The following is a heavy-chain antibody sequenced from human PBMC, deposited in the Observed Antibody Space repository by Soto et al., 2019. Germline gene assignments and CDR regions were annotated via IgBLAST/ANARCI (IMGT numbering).Heavy chain of an antibody. D-gene: IGHD2-2*01. Sequence: EVQVVESGGDLVQPGGSLRLSCAASGFSVPDNYMNWVRQAPGKGLEWVSIIDIGGNTYYADSVKDRFTISRDNSRNTLYLHMESLRAEDTAVYYCARGRGSTGYLGREHYFDYWGQGTLVTVSP. CDR1: GFSVPDNY. V-gene: IGHV3-66*01. CDR2: IDIGGNT. CDR3: ARGRGSTGYLGREHYFDY. J-gene: IGHJ4*02.